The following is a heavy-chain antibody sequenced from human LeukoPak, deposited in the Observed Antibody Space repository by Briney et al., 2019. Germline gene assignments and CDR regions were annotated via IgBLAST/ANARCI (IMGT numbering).Heavy chain of an antibody. D-gene: IGHD1-26*01. Sequence: ASVKVSCKASGYTFTSYDINWVRQATGQGLEWMGWMNPNSGNTGYALKFQGRVTITRNTSISTAYMELSSLRSEDTAVYYCARRGSYYRNWFDPWGQGTLVTVSS. CDR2: MNPNSGNT. J-gene: IGHJ5*02. CDR3: ARRGSYYRNWFDP. V-gene: IGHV1-8*03. CDR1: GYTFTSYD.